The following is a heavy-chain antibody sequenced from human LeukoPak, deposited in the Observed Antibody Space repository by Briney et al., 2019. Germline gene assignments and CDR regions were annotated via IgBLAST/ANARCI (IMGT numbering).Heavy chain of an antibody. CDR2: ISGSSGST. CDR1: GFTFSSYA. D-gene: IGHD6-19*01. V-gene: IGHV3-23*01. J-gene: IGHJ4*02. Sequence: GGSLRLSCAASGFTFSSYAMSWVRQTPGKGLECASVISGSSGSTYYADSVKGRFTIFRDNSKNTLYLQMNSLRVEDTAIYYCASGRGYSSAAFDYWGQGTLVTVSS. CDR3: ASGRGYSSAAFDY.